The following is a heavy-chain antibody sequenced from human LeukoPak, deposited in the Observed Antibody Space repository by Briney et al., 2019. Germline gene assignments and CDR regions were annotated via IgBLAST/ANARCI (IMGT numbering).Heavy chain of an antibody. D-gene: IGHD3-22*01. J-gene: IGHJ4*02. CDR2: INPNSGGT. V-gene: IGHV1-2*02. CDR3: ARAYYYDSSGYPFY. CDR1: GYTFTGYY. Sequence: GASVKVSCKTSGYTFTGYYMHWVRQAPGQGLEWMGWINPNSGGTNYAQKFQGRVTMTRDTSISTANMELSRLRSDDTAMHYCARAYYYDSSGYPFYWGQGTLVTVSS.